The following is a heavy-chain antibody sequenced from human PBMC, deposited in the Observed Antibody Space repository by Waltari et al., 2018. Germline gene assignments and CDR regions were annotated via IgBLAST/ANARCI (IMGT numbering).Heavy chain of an antibody. D-gene: IGHD5-12*01. Sequence: QLQESGPGLVRPSGTLSLTCDFSGDSMSSSDWWGWVRQSPGKGLEWIGQVRGDWGTNDNPSFASRVTISLDTSRNQFSLKVTSVTAADTAMYFCARDRGRGLFLDSWGQGILVTVSP. V-gene: IGHV4-4*02. CDR3: ARDRGRGLFLDS. J-gene: IGHJ4*02. CDR2: VRGDWGT. CDR1: GDSMSSSDW.